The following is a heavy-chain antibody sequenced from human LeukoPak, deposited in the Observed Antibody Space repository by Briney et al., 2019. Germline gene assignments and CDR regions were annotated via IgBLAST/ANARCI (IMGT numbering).Heavy chain of an antibody. CDR2: LNPSGGSP. D-gene: IGHD1-26*01. V-gene: IGHV1-46*01. J-gene: IGHJ6*01. Sequence: ASVKVSCKASGCTFTSYYIHWVRQAPGQGLEWMGVLNPSGGSPIYPQKFQGRVTMTRDTSTSTVYMELSSLRSEDTAVYYCARGDSGYYYGMDVWGQGTTVTVSS. CDR3: ARGDSGYYYGMDV. CDR1: GCTFTSYY.